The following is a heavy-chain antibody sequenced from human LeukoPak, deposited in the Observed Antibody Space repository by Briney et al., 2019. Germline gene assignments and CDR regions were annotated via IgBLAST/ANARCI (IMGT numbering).Heavy chain of an antibody. J-gene: IGHJ4*02. CDR3: ARATSPTQPPFDY. Sequence: SETLSLTCTVSGGSISSGDYYWSWIRQPPGKGLEWIGYIYYSGSTYYNPSLKSRVTISVDTSKNQFSLKLSSVTAADTAVYYCARATSPTQPPFDYWGQGTLVTVSS. V-gene: IGHV4-30-4*01. CDR2: IYYSGST. CDR1: GGSISSGDYY.